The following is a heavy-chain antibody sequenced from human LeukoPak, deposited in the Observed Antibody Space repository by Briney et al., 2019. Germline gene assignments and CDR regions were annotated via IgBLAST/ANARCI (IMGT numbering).Heavy chain of an antibody. CDR2: ISSSYI. J-gene: IGHJ4*02. D-gene: IGHD4-11*01. CDR3: AGSYSNPHN. CDR1: GFTFSSYS. V-gene: IGHV3-21*01. Sequence: GGSLRLSCAASGFTFSSYSMNWVRQAPGKGLEWVSSISSSYIYYADSVKGRFTISRDNAKNSLYLQMNSLRAEDTAVYYCAGSYSNPHNWGQGTLVTVSS.